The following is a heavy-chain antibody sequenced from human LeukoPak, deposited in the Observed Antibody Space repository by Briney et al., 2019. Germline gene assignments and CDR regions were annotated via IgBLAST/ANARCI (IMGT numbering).Heavy chain of an antibody. Sequence: SETLSLTCTVSGGSISSSSYYWGWIRQPPGKGLEWIGSIYYSGSTYYNPSLKSRVTISVDTSKNQFSLKLSSVTAADTAVYYCASGGGSYEYAFDIWGQGTMVTVSS. CDR1: GGSISSSSYY. V-gene: IGHV4-39*07. D-gene: IGHD1-26*01. CDR2: IYYSGST. CDR3: ASGGGSYEYAFDI. J-gene: IGHJ3*02.